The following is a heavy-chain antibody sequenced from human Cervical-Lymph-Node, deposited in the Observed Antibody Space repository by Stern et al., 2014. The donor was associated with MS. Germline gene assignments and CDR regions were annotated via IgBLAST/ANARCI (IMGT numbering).Heavy chain of an antibody. CDR2: FDPEHGET. CDR3: ATHRGRVTYYYGMDV. V-gene: IGHV1-24*01. D-gene: IGHD2-21*02. Sequence: VQLEESGAEVKKPGASVKGSCKVSGYTLSEISMHWVRQAPGKGLEWMGGFDPEHGETRYAQKFQGRVTMAEDRSTDTAYMELSSLRSEDTAVYYCATHRGRVTYYYGMDVWGQGTTVTVSS. CDR1: GYTLSEIS. J-gene: IGHJ6*02.